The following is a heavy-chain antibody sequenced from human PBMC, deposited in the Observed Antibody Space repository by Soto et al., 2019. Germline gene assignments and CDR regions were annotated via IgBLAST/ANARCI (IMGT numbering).Heavy chain of an antibody. D-gene: IGHD3-22*01. Sequence: QVQLVQSGAEVKKPGASVKLSCKTSGYTFTNYYIHWVRQAPGQGLEWMGMIHPGAGSTSYAKKYQGRVTMTRDTSTSTVYMELSRLRSDDTAVFYCARGYTPYYDSSGYYYGGDYWGQGALVTVSS. V-gene: IGHV1-46*01. J-gene: IGHJ4*02. CDR2: IHPGAGST. CDR1: GYTFTNYY. CDR3: ARGYTPYYDSSGYYYGGDY.